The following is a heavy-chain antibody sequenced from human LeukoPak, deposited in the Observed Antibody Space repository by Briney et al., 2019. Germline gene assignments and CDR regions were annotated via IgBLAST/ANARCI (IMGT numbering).Heavy chain of an antibody. J-gene: IGHJ3*02. CDR3: ARERGGDYGGNSDAFDI. V-gene: IGHV3-53*01. CDR1: GFTFSSYS. D-gene: IGHD4-23*01. Sequence: GGSLRLSCAASGFTFSSYSMNWVRQAPGKGLEWVSVIYSGGSTYYADSVKGRFTISRDNSKNTLYLQMNRLRAEDTAVYYCARERGGDYGGNSDAFDIWGQGTMVTVSS. CDR2: IYSGGST.